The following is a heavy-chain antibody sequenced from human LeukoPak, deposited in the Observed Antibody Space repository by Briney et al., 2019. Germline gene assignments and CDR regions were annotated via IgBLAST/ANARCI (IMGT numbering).Heavy chain of an antibody. CDR1: GYTFTCYY. D-gene: IGHD2-2*01. J-gene: IGHJ6*02. Sequence: ASVKVSCKASGYTFTCYYIHWVRQAPGQGLEWMGWINPNSGGTNYAQKFQGRVTMTRDTSISTAYMELSRLRSDDTAVYYCARDLFVVVPAALPEGYYYYYGMDVWGQGTTVTVSS. V-gene: IGHV1-2*02. CDR3: ARDLFVVVPAALPEGYYYYYGMDV. CDR2: INPNSGGT.